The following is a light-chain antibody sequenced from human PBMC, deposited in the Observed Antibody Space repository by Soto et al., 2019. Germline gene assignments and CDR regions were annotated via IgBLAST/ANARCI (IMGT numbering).Light chain of an antibody. V-gene: IGKV1-39*01. CDR3: HQSYSTPWT. Sequence: DIQMTQSPSSLSASVGDRVAITCRASQTISTYLNWYQQKPGKAPKLLIFATSSLQSGVPSRFSGSGSGTDFTLTISSLQPEDFATYYCHQSYSTPWTFGRGTKVEIK. CDR1: QTISTY. J-gene: IGKJ1*01. CDR2: ATS.